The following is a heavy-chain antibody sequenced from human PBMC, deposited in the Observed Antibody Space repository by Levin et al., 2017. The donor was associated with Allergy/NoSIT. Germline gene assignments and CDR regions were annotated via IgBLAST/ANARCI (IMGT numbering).Heavy chain of an antibody. Sequence: SQTLSLTCTVSGGSISSGAYYWSWIRQHPGKGLEWIGYIYYSGSTYYNPSLKSRVTISVDTSKNQFSLKLSSVTAADTAVYYCARERHDILTGYSYMDVWGKGTTVTVSS. V-gene: IGHV4-31*03. D-gene: IGHD3-9*01. CDR2: IYYSGST. CDR3: ARERHDILTGYSYMDV. CDR1: GGSISSGAYY. J-gene: IGHJ6*03.